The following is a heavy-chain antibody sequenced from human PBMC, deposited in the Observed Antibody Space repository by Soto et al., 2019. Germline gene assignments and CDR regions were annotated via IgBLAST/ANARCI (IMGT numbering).Heavy chain of an antibody. Sequence: NPSETLSLTCTVSGGSISSTRYNWGWIRQPPGKGLEWIGSIYYSGTAYYNPSLKSRVTISVDTSQNQFSLKLRSVTAADTAVYYCARSIRSDFWNGSPLRGFFDSWGQGTLVTVSS. CDR1: GGSISSTRYN. D-gene: IGHD3-3*01. V-gene: IGHV4-39*01. CDR2: IYYSGTA. CDR3: ARSIRSDFWNGSPLRGFFDS. J-gene: IGHJ4*02.